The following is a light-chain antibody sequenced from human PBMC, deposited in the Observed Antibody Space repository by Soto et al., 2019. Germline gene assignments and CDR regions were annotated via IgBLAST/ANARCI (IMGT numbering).Light chain of an antibody. Sequence: EIILTQSPATLSLSPGGSATLSCRASQSISNNLAWYQQKPGQPPRLLIYDASKGAAGIPARFSGSGSGTDFTLTISALEPEDSAVYYCQQRSNWPPEFTFGGGTKVEIK. CDR1: QSISNN. CDR2: DAS. V-gene: IGKV3-11*01. J-gene: IGKJ4*01. CDR3: QQRSNWPPEFT.